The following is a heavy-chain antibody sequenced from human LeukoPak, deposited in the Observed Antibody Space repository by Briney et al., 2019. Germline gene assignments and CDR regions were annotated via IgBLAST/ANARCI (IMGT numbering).Heavy chain of an antibody. D-gene: IGHD1-26*01. CDR3: ASGLMGATPY. Sequence: PSETLSLTCTVSGYSISSGYYWGWIRQPPGKGLEWIGSIYYSGSTNYNPSLKSRVTISVDTSKNQFSLKLSSVTAADTAVYYCASGLMGATPYWGQGTLVTVSS. J-gene: IGHJ4*02. CDR2: IYYSGST. V-gene: IGHV4-38-2*02. CDR1: GYSISSGYY.